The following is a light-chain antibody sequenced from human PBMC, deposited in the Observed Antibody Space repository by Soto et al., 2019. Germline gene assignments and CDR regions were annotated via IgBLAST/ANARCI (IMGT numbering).Light chain of an antibody. V-gene: IGKV3-11*01. CDR2: YTS. CDR1: QYVGTR. J-gene: IGKJ1*01. CDR3: HQRQSWPRT. Sequence: EIVLTQSPATLSSSPGETATLSSRASQYVGTRLAWYQHKPGQAPRLLIYYTSNRATGIPARFSGSGSGTDFTLTISSLAPEDFAIYYCHQRQSWPRTFGQGTKVEIK.